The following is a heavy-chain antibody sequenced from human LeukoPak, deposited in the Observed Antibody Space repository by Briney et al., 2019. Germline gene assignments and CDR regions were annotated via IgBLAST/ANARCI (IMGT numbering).Heavy chain of an antibody. V-gene: IGHV1-2*02. Sequence: ASVKVSCKASGYTFTGYYMHWVRQAPGQGLEWMGWINPNSGGTNYAQKFQGRVTMTRDTSISTAYMELSRLRSDDTAVYYCARARQQLGSHYYYYGMDVWGQGTTVTVSS. CDR2: INPNSGGT. D-gene: IGHD6-13*01. CDR1: GYTFTGYY. J-gene: IGHJ6*02. CDR3: ARARQQLGSHYYYYGMDV.